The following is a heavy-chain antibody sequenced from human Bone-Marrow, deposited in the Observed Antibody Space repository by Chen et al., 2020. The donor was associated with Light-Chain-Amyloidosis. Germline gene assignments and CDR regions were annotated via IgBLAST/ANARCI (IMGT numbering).Heavy chain of an antibody. D-gene: IGHD3-10*01. CDR3: ARPMDPYYYYGMDV. Sequence: QVQLVESGGGVVQPGRSLRLSCAASGFTFSSYGMHWVRQAPGKGLEWVAVIWYDGSNKYYADSVKGRFTISRDNSKNTLYLQMNSLRAEDTAVYYCARPMDPYYYYGMDVWGQGTTVTVSS. J-gene: IGHJ6*02. CDR2: IWYDGSNK. CDR1: GFTFSSYG. V-gene: IGHV3-33*01.